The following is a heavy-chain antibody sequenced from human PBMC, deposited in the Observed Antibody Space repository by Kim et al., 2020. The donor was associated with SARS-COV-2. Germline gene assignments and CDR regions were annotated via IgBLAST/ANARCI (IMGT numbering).Heavy chain of an antibody. D-gene: IGHD3-3*01. J-gene: IGHJ6*02. CDR1: GYTFTSYA. CDR2: INTNTGNP. Sequence: ASVKVSCKASGYTFTSYAMNWVRQAPGQGLEWMGWINTNTGNPTYAQGFTGRFVLSLDTSVSTAYLQISSLKAEDTAVYYCARDSAIFGVVITPLRYYYGRDFWGQGTTVTVSS. V-gene: IGHV7-4-1*02. CDR3: ARDSAIFGVVITPLRYYYGRDF.